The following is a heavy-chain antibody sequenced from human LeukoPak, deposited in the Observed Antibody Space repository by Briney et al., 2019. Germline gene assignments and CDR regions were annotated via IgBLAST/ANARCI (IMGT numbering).Heavy chain of an antibody. J-gene: IGHJ6*02. Sequence: GGSLRLSCAASGFTFSSYGMHWVRQAPGKGLEWVAVIWYDGSNKYYADSVKGRFTISRDNSKNTLYLQMNSLRAEDTAVYYCARDAHSNYYYYYGMDVWGQGTTVTVSS. V-gene: IGHV3-33*01. CDR3: ARDAHSNYYYYYGMDV. D-gene: IGHD4-11*01. CDR1: GFTFSSYG. CDR2: IWYDGSNK.